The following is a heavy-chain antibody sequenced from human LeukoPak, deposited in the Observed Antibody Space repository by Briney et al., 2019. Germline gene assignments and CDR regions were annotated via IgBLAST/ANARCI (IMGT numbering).Heavy chain of an antibody. D-gene: IGHD5-12*01. Sequence: GGSLRFSCAASGFTVSSNYMSWVRQAPGKGLEWVSVIYSGGSTYYADSVKGRFTISRDNAKNSLYLQMNSLRAEDTAVYYCAASGYDYDYNYYMAVWGKGTTVTISS. V-gene: IGHV3-53*01. CDR1: GFTVSSNY. CDR3: AASGYDYDYNYYMAV. CDR2: IYSGGST. J-gene: IGHJ6*03.